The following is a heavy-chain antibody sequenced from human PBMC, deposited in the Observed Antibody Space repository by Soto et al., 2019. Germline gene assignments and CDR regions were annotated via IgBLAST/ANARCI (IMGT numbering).Heavy chain of an antibody. CDR1: GFTVSNNY. D-gene: IGHD3-10*01. V-gene: IGHV3-53*01. Sequence: EVQLVESGGGLIQPGGSLRLSCAVSGFTVSNNYMSWVRQAPGKGLEGVSVIYSGGYTAYGDSVKGRFTISRDNSKNTLYLQMNRRGPGRPAVFYGATQPGGGGYWGQGTLVTVSS. CDR3: ATQPGGGGY. CDR2: IYSGGYT. J-gene: IGHJ4*02.